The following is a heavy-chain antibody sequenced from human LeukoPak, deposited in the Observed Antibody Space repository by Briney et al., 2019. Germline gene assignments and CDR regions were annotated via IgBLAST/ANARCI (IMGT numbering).Heavy chain of an antibody. V-gene: IGHV3-21*01. D-gene: IGHD4-11*01. Sequence: KTGGSLRLSCAASGFTFSSYGMHWVRQAPGKGLEWVSSISSSSSYINYADSVKGRFTISRDNAKNSLYLQMNSLRAEDTAVYYCARDPVLMTTVINGSYWGQGTLVTVSS. CDR2: ISSSSSYI. J-gene: IGHJ4*02. CDR1: GFTFSSYG. CDR3: ARDPVLMTTVINGSY.